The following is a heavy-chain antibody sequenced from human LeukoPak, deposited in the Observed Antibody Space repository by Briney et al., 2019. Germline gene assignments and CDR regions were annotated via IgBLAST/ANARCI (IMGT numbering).Heavy chain of an antibody. CDR1: GGSISSYY. CDR2: IYTSGST. CDR3: ARVAIFGVVEYYFDY. V-gene: IGHV4-4*07. J-gene: IGHJ4*02. Sequence: SETLSLTCTVSGGSISSYYWSWIRQPAGKGPEWIGRIYTSGSTNYNPSLKSRVTMSVDTSKKQFSLKLSSVTPADTAVYYCARVAIFGVVEYYFDYWGQGTLVTVSS. D-gene: IGHD3-3*01.